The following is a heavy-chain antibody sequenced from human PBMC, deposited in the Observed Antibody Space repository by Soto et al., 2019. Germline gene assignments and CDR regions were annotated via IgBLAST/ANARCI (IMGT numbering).Heavy chain of an antibody. CDR1: GGSISNSY. J-gene: IGHJ4*02. V-gene: IGHV4-4*08. Sequence: SETLSLTCTVSGGSISNSYWSWIRQSPEKGPEWIGYIYSSGSTNYNPSLNSRVTISVDTSKNQFSLKLSSLSAADTAIYYCAREGNLGRWLQPLDFWGQGTLVTVSS. CDR2: IYSSGST. D-gene: IGHD5-12*01. CDR3: AREGNLGRWLQPLDF.